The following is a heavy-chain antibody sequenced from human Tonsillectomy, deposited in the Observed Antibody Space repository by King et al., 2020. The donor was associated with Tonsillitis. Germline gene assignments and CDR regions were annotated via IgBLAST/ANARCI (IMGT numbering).Heavy chain of an antibody. V-gene: IGHV3-66*01. CDR3: ARSRAPNYGDLDY. CDR1: GFTVSSNY. J-gene: IGHJ4*02. Sequence: VQLVESGGGLVQPGGSLRLSCAASGFTVSSNYMSWVRQAPGKGLEWVSVIYSGGSTYYADSVKGRFTISRDNSKNTLYLQMNSLRAEDTAVYYCARSRAPNYGDLDYWGQGTLVTVSS. D-gene: IGHD4-17*01. CDR2: IYSGGST.